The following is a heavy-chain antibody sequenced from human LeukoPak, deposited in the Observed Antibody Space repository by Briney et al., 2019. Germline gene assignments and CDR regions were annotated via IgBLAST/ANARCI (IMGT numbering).Heavy chain of an antibody. J-gene: IGHJ4*02. D-gene: IGHD5-18*01. CDR3: ARERYSYVDY. CDR1: GDSVSSDSYY. V-gene: IGHV4-61*01. Sequence: SETLSLTCSVSGDSVSSDSYYWSWIRQPPGKGLEWIGYSSYSGTSNSNPSLRSRVTISVDTSKNQFSLKLTSVTAADMAVYYCARERYSYVDYWGQGILVTVSS. CDR2: SSYSGTS.